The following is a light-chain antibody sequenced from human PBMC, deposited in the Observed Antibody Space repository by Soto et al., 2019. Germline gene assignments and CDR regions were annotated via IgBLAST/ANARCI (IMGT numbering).Light chain of an antibody. CDR2: DVS. CDR1: SGDVGGYDY. J-gene: IGLJ3*02. CDR3: CSYAGRYKLV. Sequence: QSALTQPRSVSGSPGQSVTISCTGTSGDVGGYDYVSWYLKHPDKAPNLIIYDVSKRPSGVPDRFSASKSGNTAYLTVSGLQSEDEAEYFCCSYAGRYKLVFDGGTKLTVL. V-gene: IGLV2-11*01.